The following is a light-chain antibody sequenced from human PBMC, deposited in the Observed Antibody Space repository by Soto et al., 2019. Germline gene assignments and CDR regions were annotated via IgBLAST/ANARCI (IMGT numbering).Light chain of an antibody. CDR2: AAS. Sequence: VLTQSPVTLSLSPGERATLSCRASQSVSANYLVWYQQSPGQAPRLIIYAASSRATGIPDRFSGSGSGTDFTLTITSVEPEDFAVYYCQHYESSSSITFGHGTRLEIK. CDR3: QHYESSSSIT. J-gene: IGKJ5*01. CDR1: QSVSANY. V-gene: IGKV3-20*01.